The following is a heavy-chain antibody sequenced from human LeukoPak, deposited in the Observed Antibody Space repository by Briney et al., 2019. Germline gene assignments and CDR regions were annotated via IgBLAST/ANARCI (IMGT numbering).Heavy chain of an antibody. V-gene: IGHV3-21*01. CDR1: GFTFGSYW. CDR2: ISSSSSYI. Sequence: GGSLRLSCAASGFTFGSYWMHWVRQAPGKGLEWVSSISSSSSYIYYADSVKGRFTISRDNAKNSLYLQMNSLRAEDTAVYYCAREAGYCSSTSCSWFDPWGQGTLVSVFS. J-gene: IGHJ5*02. D-gene: IGHD2-2*03. CDR3: AREAGYCSSTSCSWFDP.